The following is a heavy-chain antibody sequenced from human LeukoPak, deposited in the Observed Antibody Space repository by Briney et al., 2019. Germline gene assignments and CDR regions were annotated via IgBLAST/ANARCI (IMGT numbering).Heavy chain of an antibody. CDR1: GFTFSSFA. Sequence: GGSLRLSCAASGFTFSSFALSWVRQAPGKGLEWVSAISGSGDNTFYADSVRGRFTISRDNSKNILYLQMNSLRGEDTDIYYCAKDFRGSGYFFDYWGQGTLVTVSS. J-gene: IGHJ4*02. CDR3: AKDFRGSGYFFDY. D-gene: IGHD7-27*01. CDR2: ISGSGDNT. V-gene: IGHV3-23*01.